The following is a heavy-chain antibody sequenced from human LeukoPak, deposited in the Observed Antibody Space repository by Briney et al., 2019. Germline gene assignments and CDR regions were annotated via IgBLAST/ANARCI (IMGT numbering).Heavy chain of an antibody. CDR2: SDPEDGET. Sequence: ASVKVSCKVSGYTLTELSMHWVRQAPGKGLEWMGGSDPEDGETIYAQKFQGRVTMTEDTSTDTAYMELSSLRSEDTAVYYCATRSTDYDILTGYYTTFDYWGQGTLVTVSS. CDR1: GYTLTELS. V-gene: IGHV1-24*01. J-gene: IGHJ4*02. CDR3: ATRSTDYDILTGYYTTFDY. D-gene: IGHD3-9*01.